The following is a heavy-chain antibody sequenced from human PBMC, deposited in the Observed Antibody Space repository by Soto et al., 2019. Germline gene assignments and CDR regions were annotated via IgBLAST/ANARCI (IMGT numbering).Heavy chain of an antibody. CDR3: ARLRYFDWPFDY. D-gene: IGHD3-9*01. V-gene: IGHV3-7*05. J-gene: IGHJ4*02. CDR1: GFTFSNYW. Sequence: GGSLRLSCTASGFTFSNYWMSWVRQAPGKGLEWVANIKQDGSEKYYVDSVKGRFTISRDNAKNSLYLQMNSLRAEDTAVYYCARLRYFDWPFDYWGQGTLVTVSS. CDR2: IKQDGSEK.